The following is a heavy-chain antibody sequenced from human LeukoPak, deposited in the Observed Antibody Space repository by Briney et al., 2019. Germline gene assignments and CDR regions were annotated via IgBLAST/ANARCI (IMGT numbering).Heavy chain of an antibody. CDR2: SSGSGDST. D-gene: IGHD2-21*02. J-gene: IGHJ4*02. V-gene: IGHV3-23*01. CDR3: GRGNFPHCSGDCFDS. CDR1: GFTFRSYA. Sequence: GGSLRLSCAVSGFTFRSYAMSWVRQAPGKGLEWVSTSSGSGDSTYYADSVKGRFTISRDNSKNTLYMQMNSLRVEDTAVYYCGRGNFPHCSGDCFDSWGQGTLVTVSS.